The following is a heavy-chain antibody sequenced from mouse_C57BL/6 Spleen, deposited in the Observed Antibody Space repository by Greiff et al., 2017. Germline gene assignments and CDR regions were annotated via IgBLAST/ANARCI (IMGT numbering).Heavy chain of an antibody. J-gene: IGHJ4*01. V-gene: IGHV1-59*01. D-gene: IGHD1-1*01. CDR3: ARHYGSGPTCYAMDY. CDR1: GYTFTSYC. Sequence: QVQLQQPGAELVRPGPSVKLSCTASGYTFTSYCMHWVKQRPGQGLEWIGVIDPSDSYTNYNQKFKGKATLTVDTSSSTAYMQLSSLTSEDSAVXYCARHYGSGPTCYAMDYWGKGTSGTVSS. CDR2: IDPSDSYT.